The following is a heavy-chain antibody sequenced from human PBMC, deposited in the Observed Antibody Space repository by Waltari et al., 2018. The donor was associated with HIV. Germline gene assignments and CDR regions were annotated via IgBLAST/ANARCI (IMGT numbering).Heavy chain of an antibody. J-gene: IGHJ5*02. Sequence: QVQLVQSGAEVKKPGSSVKVSCKASGGTFSSYAISWVRQAPGQGLEWMGGIIPIFGTANYAQKFQGRVTITADKSTSTAYMELSSLRSEDTAVYYCARVIEIPNGSGRWWFDPWGQGTLVTVSS. D-gene: IGHD3-10*01. CDR3: ARVIEIPNGSGRWWFDP. CDR2: IIPIFGTA. CDR1: GGTFSSYA. V-gene: IGHV1-69*06.